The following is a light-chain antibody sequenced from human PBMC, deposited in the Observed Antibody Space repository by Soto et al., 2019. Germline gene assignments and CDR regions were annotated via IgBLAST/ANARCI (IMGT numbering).Light chain of an antibody. J-gene: IGLJ1*01. V-gene: IGLV2-8*01. CDR2: EVN. CDR3: SSYAGSDHRGV. CDR1: SSDVGGYNY. Sequence: QSALTQPPSASGSPGQSVTISCTGTSSDVGGYNYVSWYQQRPGEAPKLMIYEVNKRPSGVPDRFSGSKSGNTASLTVSGLQADYEANYYCSSYAGSDHRGVFGTGTKLTVL.